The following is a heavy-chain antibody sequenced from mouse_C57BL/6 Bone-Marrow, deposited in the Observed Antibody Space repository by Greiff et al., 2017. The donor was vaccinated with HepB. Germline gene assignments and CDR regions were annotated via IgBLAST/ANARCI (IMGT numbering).Heavy chain of an antibody. Sequence: EVQLVESGGGLVKPGGSLKLSCAASGFTFSSYTMSWVRQTPEKRLEWVATISGGGGNTYYPDSVKGRFTISRDNAKNTLYLQMSSLRSEDTALYYWASEGGSSYYAMDYWGQGTSVTVSS. J-gene: IGHJ4*01. V-gene: IGHV5-9*01. CDR2: ISGGGGNT. CDR1: GFTFSSYT. D-gene: IGHD1-1*01. CDR3: ASEGGSSYYAMDY.